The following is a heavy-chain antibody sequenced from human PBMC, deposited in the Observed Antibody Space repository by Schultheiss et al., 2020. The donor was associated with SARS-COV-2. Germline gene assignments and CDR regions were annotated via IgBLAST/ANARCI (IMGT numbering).Heavy chain of an antibody. V-gene: IGHV1-2*02. CDR1: GYTFTGYY. J-gene: IGHJ3*02. Sequence: ASVKVSCKASGYTFTGYYMHWVRQAPGQGLEWMGWISAYNGNTNYAQKFQGRVTMTRDTSISTAYMELSRLRSDDTAVYYCARGVADIVVVPAAVDAFDIWGQGTMVTVSS. CDR3: ARGVADIVVVPAAVDAFDI. D-gene: IGHD2-2*01. CDR2: ISAYNGNT.